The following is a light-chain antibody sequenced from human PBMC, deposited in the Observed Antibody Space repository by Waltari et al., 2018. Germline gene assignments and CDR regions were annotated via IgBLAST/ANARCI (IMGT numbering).Light chain of an antibody. CDR3: QQYDSYPFT. V-gene: IGKV1-5*03. CDR2: KAS. Sequence: DIQMTQSPSTLSASEGDRVTITCRASQTISSWLAWYQQTPGKPPKPLIYKASSVESGVPSTFSGSGSGTEFTLTISSLQPDDFATYYCQQYDSYPFTFGPGTRVDIK. J-gene: IGKJ3*01. CDR1: QTISSW.